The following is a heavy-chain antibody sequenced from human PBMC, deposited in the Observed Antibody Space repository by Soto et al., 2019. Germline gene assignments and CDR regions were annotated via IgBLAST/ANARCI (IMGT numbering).Heavy chain of an antibody. CDR3: ARVKSGSSYQYYYYGMDA. V-gene: IGHV1-69*13. D-gene: IGHD6-6*01. Sequence: SVKVSCKASGGTFSSYDISWVRQATGQGLEWMGGIIPIFGTANYAQKFQGRVTITADESTSTAYMELSSLRSEDTAVYYCARVKSGSSYQYYYYGMDAWGQGTTVTVSS. CDR2: IIPIFGTA. J-gene: IGHJ6*02. CDR1: GGTFSSYD.